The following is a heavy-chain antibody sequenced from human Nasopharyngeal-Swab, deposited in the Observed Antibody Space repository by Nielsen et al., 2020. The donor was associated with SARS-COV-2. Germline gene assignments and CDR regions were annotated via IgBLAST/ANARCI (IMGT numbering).Heavy chain of an antibody. D-gene: IGHD6-19*01. V-gene: IGHV4-59*01. CDR3: ARDSSGWHD. CDR2: FFYSGTP. Sequence: GSLRLSCTVSGGSIKSYYWSWVRQPPGKGLEWIGNFFYSGTPNYNPSLKSRVTISVDAPRNQFSLRLNSVTSADTAMYYCARDSSGWHDWGQGTLVPS. J-gene: IGHJ4*02. CDR1: GGSIKSYY.